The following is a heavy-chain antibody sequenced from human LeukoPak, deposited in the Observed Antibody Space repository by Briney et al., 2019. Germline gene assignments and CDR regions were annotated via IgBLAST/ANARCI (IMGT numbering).Heavy chain of an antibody. CDR3: ARDEEGYHGGAPPLYYDYMDV. D-gene: IGHD4-23*01. J-gene: IGHJ6*03. CDR2: ISRGSSYI. Sequence: GGSLRLSCEASGFTFSTYSMNWVRQAPGKGLEWVSSISRGSSYIYYADSVKGRFTISRDNAKNSLYLQMNSLRAEDTAVYYCARDEEGYHGGAPPLYYDYMDVWGKGTTVTISS. V-gene: IGHV3-21*01. CDR1: GFTFSTYS.